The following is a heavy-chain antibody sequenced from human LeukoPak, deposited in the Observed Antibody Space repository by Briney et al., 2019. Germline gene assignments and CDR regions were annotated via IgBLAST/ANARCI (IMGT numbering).Heavy chain of an antibody. D-gene: IGHD3-16*01. CDR2: INHSGST. CDR1: GGSFSGYY. J-gene: IGHJ5*02. Sequence: SETLSLTCAVYGGSFSGYYWSWIRQPPGKGLEWIGEINHSGSTNYNPSLKSRVTISVDTSKNQFPLKLSSVTAADTAVYYCARIVTARGIWFDPWGQGTLVTVSS. CDR3: ARIVTARGIWFDP. V-gene: IGHV4-34*01.